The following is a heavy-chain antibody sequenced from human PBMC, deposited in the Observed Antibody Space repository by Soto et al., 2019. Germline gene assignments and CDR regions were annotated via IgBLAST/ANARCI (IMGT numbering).Heavy chain of an antibody. CDR1: GGSVSGGSYY. J-gene: IGHJ6*02. CDR2: IYYSGST. Sequence: PSETLSLTCTVSGGSVSGGSYYWSWIRQPPGKGLGWIGYIYYSGSTNYNPSLKSRVTISVDTSKNQFSLKLSSVTAADTAVYYCARDSANIVVVPAAMGYYYYGMDVWGQGTTVTVSS. D-gene: IGHD2-2*01. CDR3: ARDSANIVVVPAAMGYYYYGMDV. V-gene: IGHV4-61*01.